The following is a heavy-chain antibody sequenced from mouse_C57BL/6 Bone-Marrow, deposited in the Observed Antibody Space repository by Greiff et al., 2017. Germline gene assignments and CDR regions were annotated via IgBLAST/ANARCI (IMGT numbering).Heavy chain of an antibody. V-gene: IGHV5-6*01. D-gene: IGHD1-1*01. CDR1: GFTFSSYG. CDR3: ARHLRPVVARAMDY. J-gene: IGHJ4*01. Sequence: EVKLMESGGDLVKPGGSLQLSCAASGFTFSSYGMSWVRQTPDKRLEWVATISSGGSYTYYPDSVKGRFTISRDNAKNTLYLQMSSLKSEDTAMDYCARHLRPVVARAMDYWGQGTSVTVSS. CDR2: ISSGGSYT.